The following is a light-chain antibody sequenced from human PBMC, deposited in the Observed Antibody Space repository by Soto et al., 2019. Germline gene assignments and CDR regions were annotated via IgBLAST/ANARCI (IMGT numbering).Light chain of an antibody. CDR2: AAS. CDR1: QGISSY. Sequence: EIQLTQSPSFLSASVGDRVTITCRASQGISSYLAWYQQKPGKAPKLLIYAASTLQSGVPPRFSGSGSGTEFTLTISSLQPEDFATYYCQQLNSYPHTFGGGTKVDIK. J-gene: IGKJ4*01. V-gene: IGKV1-9*01. CDR3: QQLNSYPHT.